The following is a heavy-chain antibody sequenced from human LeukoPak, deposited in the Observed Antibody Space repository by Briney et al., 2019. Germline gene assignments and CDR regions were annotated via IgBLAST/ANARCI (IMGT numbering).Heavy chain of an antibody. Sequence: PSETLSLTCTVSGGSISGYYWTWIRQPPGKGLEWIGYISYSGSTNYHPSLKSRVTLSMDASKKQFSLKVSSVTAADTAVYYCARGLQVGNTGFYFDYWGQGTLVTVSS. CDR2: ISYSGST. J-gene: IGHJ4*02. D-gene: IGHD5-12*01. CDR3: ARGLQVGNTGFYFDY. V-gene: IGHV4-59*01. CDR1: GGSISGYY.